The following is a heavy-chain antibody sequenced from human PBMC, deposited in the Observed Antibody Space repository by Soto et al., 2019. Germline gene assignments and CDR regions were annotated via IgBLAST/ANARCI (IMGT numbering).Heavy chain of an antibody. CDR2: ISGSGGST. CDR3: AKDRVEVVRGVSNYYYMDV. V-gene: IGHV3-23*01. J-gene: IGHJ6*03. Sequence: GGSLRLSCAASGFTFSSYAMSWVRQAPGKGLEWVSAISGSGGSTYYADSVKGRFTISRDNSKNTLYLQMNSLRAEDTAVYYCAKDRVEVVRGVSNYYYMDVWGKGTTVTVSS. CDR1: GFTFSSYA. D-gene: IGHD3-10*01.